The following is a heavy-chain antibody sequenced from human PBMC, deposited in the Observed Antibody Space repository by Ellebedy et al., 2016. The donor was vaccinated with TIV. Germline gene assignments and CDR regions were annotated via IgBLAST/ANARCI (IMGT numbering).Heavy chain of an antibody. V-gene: IGHV1-2*02. CDR1: GYTFTGYF. CDR2: IYPNNGGP. J-gene: IGHJ5*02. D-gene: IGHD1-26*01. Sequence: ASVKVSCKASGYTFTGYFIHWVRQAPGQGLEWMGWIYPNNGGPEYAPKFQGRVTMTSDASMSTAYMELSRLTADDTAVYYCARDTGSYPNWIDPWGQGTLVTVSS. CDR3: ARDTGSYPNWIDP.